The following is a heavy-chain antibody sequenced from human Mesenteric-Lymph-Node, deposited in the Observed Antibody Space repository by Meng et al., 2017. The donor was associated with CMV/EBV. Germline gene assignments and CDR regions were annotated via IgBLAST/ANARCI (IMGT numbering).Heavy chain of an antibody. V-gene: IGHV1-2*02. J-gene: IGHJ6*02. Sequence: ASVTVSCKASGYTFTDYYIHWVRQAPGQGLEWMGWINPNSGGTNYAQKFQGRVTMTRDTSISTAYMELSRLRSDDTAVYYCARNWNTLTTFLGMDVWGQGTTVTVSS. D-gene: IGHD4-11*01. CDR1: GYTFTDYY. CDR2: INPNSGGT. CDR3: ARNWNTLTTFLGMDV.